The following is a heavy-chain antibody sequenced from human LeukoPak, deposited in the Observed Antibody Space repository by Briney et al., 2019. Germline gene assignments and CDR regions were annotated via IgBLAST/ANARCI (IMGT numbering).Heavy chain of an antibody. Sequence: GASVKVSCKASGGTFSSYAISWVRQAPGQGLEWMGRIIPILGIANYAQKFQGRVTITADKSTSTAYMELSSLRSEDTAVYYCATSREDTAIFDYWGQGTLVTVSS. CDR2: IIPILGIA. J-gene: IGHJ4*02. D-gene: IGHD5-18*01. CDR3: ATSREDTAIFDY. V-gene: IGHV1-69*04. CDR1: GGTFSSYA.